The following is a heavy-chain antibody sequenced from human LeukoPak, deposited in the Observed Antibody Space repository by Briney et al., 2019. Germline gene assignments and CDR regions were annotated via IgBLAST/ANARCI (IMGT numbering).Heavy chain of an antibody. V-gene: IGHV4-61*08. CDR3: ARGFDSKSTYFDY. CDR2: IHYSGST. J-gene: IGHJ4*02. CDR1: GGSISSGGYY. D-gene: IGHD5-12*01. Sequence: SETLSLTCTVSGGSISSGGYYWSWIRQHPGKGLECIGYIHYSGSTNYNPSLKSRVTISLDTSKNQFSLKLRPVTAADTAVYYCARGFDSKSTYFDYWGQGTLVTVSS.